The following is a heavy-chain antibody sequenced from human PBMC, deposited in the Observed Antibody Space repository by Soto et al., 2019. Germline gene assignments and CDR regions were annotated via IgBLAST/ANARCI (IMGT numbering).Heavy chain of an antibody. CDR1: GDSGSTFY. Sequence: QVQLQESGPGLVKLSETLSLTCSVSGDSGSTFYWSWIRQSPGKGLEWIGYMNNIGRTNYNPSLKSRVTISLDTSKNQFSLNVRSVIAADTAVYYCARSFCRDSIRCNWFDPWGQGTLVTVSS. CDR3: ARSFCRDSIRCNWFDP. V-gene: IGHV4-59*02. D-gene: IGHD2-2*02. CDR2: MNNIGRT. J-gene: IGHJ5*02.